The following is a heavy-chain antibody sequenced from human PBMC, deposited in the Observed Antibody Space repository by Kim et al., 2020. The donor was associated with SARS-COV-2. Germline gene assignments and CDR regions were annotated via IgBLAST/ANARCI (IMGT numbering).Heavy chain of an antibody. CDR1: GGSISSYY. V-gene: IGHV4-59*08. D-gene: IGHD1-7*01. J-gene: IGHJ4*02. CDR2: IYYSGST. Sequence: SETLSLTCTVSGGSISSYYWSWIRQPPGKGLEWIGYIYYSGSTNYNPPLKSRVTISVDTSKNQFSLKLSSVTAADTAVYYCARLRWNYGYFDYWGQGTL. CDR3: ARLRWNYGYFDY.